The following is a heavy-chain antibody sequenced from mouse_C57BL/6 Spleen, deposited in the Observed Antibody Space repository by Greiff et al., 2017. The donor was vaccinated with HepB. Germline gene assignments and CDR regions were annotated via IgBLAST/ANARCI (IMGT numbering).Heavy chain of an antibody. J-gene: IGHJ4*01. D-gene: IGHD1-1*01. CDR3: ARRDYYGSSYYAMDY. CDR2: INPGSGGT. CDR1: GYAFTNYL. V-gene: IGHV1-54*01. Sequence: SGAELVRPGTSVKVSCKASGYAFTNYLIEWVKQRPGQGLEWIGVINPGSGGTNYNEKFKGKATLTADKSSSTAYMQLSSLTSEDSAVYFCARRDYYGSSYYAMDYWGQGTSVTVSS.